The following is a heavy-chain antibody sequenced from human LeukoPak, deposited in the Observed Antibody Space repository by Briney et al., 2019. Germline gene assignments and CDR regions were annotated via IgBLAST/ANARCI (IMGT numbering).Heavy chain of an antibody. D-gene: IGHD4-17*01. J-gene: IGHJ4*02. CDR2: IDPSGGST. Sequence: ASVKVSCKASGYTFRNYGILWVRQAPGQGLEWMGIIDPSGGSTSYAQKFQGRVTMTRDTSTSTVYMELSSLRSEDTAVYYCARDRHYGDYFFDYRGQGTLVTVSS. CDR1: GYTFRNYG. V-gene: IGHV1-46*01. CDR3: ARDRHYGDYFFDY.